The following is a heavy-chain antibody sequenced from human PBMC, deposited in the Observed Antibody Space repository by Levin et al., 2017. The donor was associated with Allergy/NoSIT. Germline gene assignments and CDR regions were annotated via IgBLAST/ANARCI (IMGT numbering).Heavy chain of an antibody. CDR1: GGSFSGYY. J-gene: IGHJ6*02. D-gene: IGHD3-9*01. CDR3: ARGRDDILTEHYYYGMDV. V-gene: IGHV4-34*01. CDR2: INHSGST. Sequence: SETLSLTCAVYGGSFSGYYWSWIRQPPGKGLEWIGEINHSGSTNYNPSLKSRVTISVDTSKNQFSLKLSSVTAADTAVYYCARGRDDILTEHYYYGMDVWGQGTTVTVSS.